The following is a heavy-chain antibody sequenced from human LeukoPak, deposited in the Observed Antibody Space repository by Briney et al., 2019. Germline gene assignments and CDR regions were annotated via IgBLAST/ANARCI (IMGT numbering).Heavy chain of an antibody. D-gene: IGHD3-10*01. CDR1: GGSISSYY. V-gene: IGHV4-4*07. Sequence: SETLSLTCTVSGGSISSYYWSWIRQPAGKGLEWIGRIYTSGSTNYNPSLKSRVTMSVDTSKNQFSLKLSSVTAADTAVYYCARDGHYYGSGSLNWFDPWGQGTLVTVSS. CDR2: IYTSGST. CDR3: ARDGHYYGSGSLNWFDP. J-gene: IGHJ5*02.